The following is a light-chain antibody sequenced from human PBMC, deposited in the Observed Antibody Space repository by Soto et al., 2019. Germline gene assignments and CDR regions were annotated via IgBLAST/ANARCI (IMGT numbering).Light chain of an antibody. CDR3: QHNNSYSEA. V-gene: IGKV1-5*03. CDR2: KAS. CDR1: QTISSW. Sequence: DIPMTQSPSTLSGSVGDRVTITCRASQTISSWLAWYQQKPGKAPKLLIYKASTLKSGVPSRFSGSGSGTEFTLTISSLQPDDFATYYCQHNNSYSEAFSQGTKVELK. J-gene: IGKJ1*01.